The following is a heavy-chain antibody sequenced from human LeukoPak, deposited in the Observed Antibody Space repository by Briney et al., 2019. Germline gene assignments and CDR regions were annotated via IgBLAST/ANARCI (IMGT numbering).Heavy chain of an antibody. CDR2: IYSGGST. CDR3: CENYMDV. CDR1: GFTVSSND. Sequence: GGSLRLSCAASGFTVSSNDMSRVRQAPGKGLEWVSIIYSGGSTYYADSVKGRFTISRDNSKNTLYLQMNSLRAEDTAVYYCCENYMDVWGKGTTVTISS. J-gene: IGHJ6*03. V-gene: IGHV3-66*01.